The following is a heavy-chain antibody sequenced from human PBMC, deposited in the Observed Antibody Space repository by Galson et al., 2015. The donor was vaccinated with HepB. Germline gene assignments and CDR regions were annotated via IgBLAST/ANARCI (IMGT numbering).Heavy chain of an antibody. CDR3: YDGHYSGR. Sequence: SLRLSCAAYGFTFHNYWMNWVRHTPGTGLEWVASLKPDGGETHYLDAVRGRFTISGDAATNSLLLQMNSLRAEDTAVYHCYDGHYSGRWGRGTQVTVSS. V-gene: IGHV3-7*01. D-gene: IGHD4-17*01. J-gene: IGHJ4*02. CDR1: GFTFHNYW. CDR2: LKPDGGET.